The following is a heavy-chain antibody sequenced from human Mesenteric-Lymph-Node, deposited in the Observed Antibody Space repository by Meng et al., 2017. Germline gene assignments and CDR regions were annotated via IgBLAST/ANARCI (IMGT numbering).Heavy chain of an antibody. V-gene: IGHV4-39*07. CDR1: GGSISSSSYY. CDR3: ARVKFRGFGESSPYYYYYGMDF. D-gene: IGHD3-10*01. J-gene: IGHJ6*02. Sequence: SETLSLTCTVSGGSISSSSYYWGWIRQPPGKGLEWIGSIYYSGSTYYNPSLKSRVTISVDTSKIQFSLKLSSVTAADTAVYYCARVKFRGFGESSPYYYYYGMDFWGQGTTVTVSS. CDR2: IYYSGST.